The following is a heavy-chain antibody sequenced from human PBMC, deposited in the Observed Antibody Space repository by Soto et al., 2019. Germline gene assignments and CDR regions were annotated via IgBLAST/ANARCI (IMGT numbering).Heavy chain of an antibody. Sequence: PGGSLRLSCAASGFTFSIYAMHWVRQAPGKGLEWVAVISYDGSNKYYADSVKGRFTISRDNSKNTLYLQMNSLRAEDTAVYYCARDSFEWELSAEYFQHWGQGTLVTVSS. CDR1: GFTFSIYA. CDR3: ARDSFEWELSAEYFQH. V-gene: IGHV3-30-3*01. D-gene: IGHD1-26*01. CDR2: ISYDGSNK. J-gene: IGHJ1*01.